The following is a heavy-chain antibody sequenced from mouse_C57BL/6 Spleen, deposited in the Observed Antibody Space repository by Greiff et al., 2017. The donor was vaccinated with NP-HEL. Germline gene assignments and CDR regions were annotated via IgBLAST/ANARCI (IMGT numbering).Heavy chain of an antibody. Sequence: VQVVESGPGLVQPSQSLSITCTVSGFSLTSYGVHWVRQSPGKGLEWLGVIWRGGSTDYNAAFMSRLSITKDNSKSQVFFKMNSLQADDTAIYYCAKNYDGYLDYYAMDYWGQGTSVTVSS. D-gene: IGHD2-3*01. J-gene: IGHJ4*01. CDR1: GFSLTSYG. CDR2: IWRGGST. CDR3: AKNYDGYLDYYAMDY. V-gene: IGHV2-5*01.